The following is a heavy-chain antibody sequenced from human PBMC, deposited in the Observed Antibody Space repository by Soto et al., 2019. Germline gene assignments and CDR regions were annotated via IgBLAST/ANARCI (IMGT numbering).Heavy chain of an antibody. V-gene: IGHV3-23*01. CDR2: ISGSGGST. J-gene: IGHJ4*02. D-gene: IGHD1-7*01. Sequence: EMQLLESGGGLVQPGGSLRLSCAASGFTFSSFAMSWVRQAPGKGLDWVSAISGSGGSTYSADSVKGRFTISRDNSKNTLYLQMSSLRAEDTALYYCAKNQERELPRVIDFWGQGTLVTVSS. CDR3: AKNQERELPRVIDF. CDR1: GFTFSSFA.